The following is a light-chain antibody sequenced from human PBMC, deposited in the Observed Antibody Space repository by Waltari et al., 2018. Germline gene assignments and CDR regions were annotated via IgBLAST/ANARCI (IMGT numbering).Light chain of an antibody. V-gene: IGKV3-20*01. J-gene: IGKJ2*01. CDR1: QRLSKNY. CDR3: QQYGSSVMYT. CDR2: GAS. Sequence: EVVLTQSPGTLSLSPGERATLSCRASQRLSKNYLAWYHQKPGQAPRLRIYGASNRAAGIPDRFSGSGSGTDFTLTISRLEPEDFAVYYCQQYGSSVMYTFGQGTKLEIK.